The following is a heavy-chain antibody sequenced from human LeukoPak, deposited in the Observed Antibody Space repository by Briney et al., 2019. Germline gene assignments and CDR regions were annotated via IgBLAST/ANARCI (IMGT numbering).Heavy chain of an antibody. CDR1: GFTFSSYG. CDR2: IRYDGSNK. J-gene: IGHJ4*02. Sequence: GGSLRLSCAASGFTFSSYGMHWVRQAPGKGLEWVAFIRYDGSNKYYADSVKGRFTISRDNSKNMLYLQMNSLRAEDTAVYYCAKDRMVRGVIILGSSYFDYWGQGTLVTVSS. CDR3: AKDRMVRGVIILGSSYFDY. V-gene: IGHV3-30*02. D-gene: IGHD3-10*01.